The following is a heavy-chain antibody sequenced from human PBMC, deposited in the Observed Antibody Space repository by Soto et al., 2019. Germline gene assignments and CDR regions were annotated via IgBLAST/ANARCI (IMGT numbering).Heavy chain of an antibody. CDR1: GYSFTTYY. D-gene: IGHD2-2*01. CDR2: IHPRTGRA. V-gene: IGHV1-2*02. J-gene: IGHJ4*02. Sequence: QVQMVQSGAEVKNPGASVKVSCKTSGYSFTTYYVHWVRQAPGRGLEWIGFIHPRTGRAKYVPKFQGRVTMTSDPSIATAYMELNRLTPYDAAIYYCARVEGSASAAGDWGQGTLVTVS. CDR3: ARVEGSASAAGD.